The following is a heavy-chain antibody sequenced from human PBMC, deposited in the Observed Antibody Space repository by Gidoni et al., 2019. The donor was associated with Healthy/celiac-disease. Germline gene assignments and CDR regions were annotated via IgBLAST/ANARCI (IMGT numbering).Heavy chain of an antibody. CDR3: ARDSAYYYDSSGYPNSYWYFDL. Sequence: QLQLQESCPGLVKPSETLSLTCTVSGGSISSSSSYWGWIRQPPGKGLEWIGSIYYSGSTYYNPSLKSRVTISVDTSKNQFSLKLSSVTAADTAVYYCARDSAYYYDSSGYPNSYWYFDLWGRGTLVTVSS. CDR1: GGSISSSSSY. J-gene: IGHJ2*01. V-gene: IGHV4-39*07. D-gene: IGHD3-22*01. CDR2: IYYSGST.